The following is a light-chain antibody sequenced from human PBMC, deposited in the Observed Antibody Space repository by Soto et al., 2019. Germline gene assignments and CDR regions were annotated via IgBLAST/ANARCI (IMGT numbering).Light chain of an antibody. CDR2: GAS. Sequence: EIVLTQSPGTLSLSPGERATLSCRASQSVSSSSYLAWYQQKPGHAPRLLIYGASSRATGIRDRFSGSGSGTYFTLTSSKLETEDFAMYYCQQYGSSLTFGGGTKVEIK. V-gene: IGKV3-20*01. CDR3: QQYGSSLT. J-gene: IGKJ4*01. CDR1: QSVSSSSY.